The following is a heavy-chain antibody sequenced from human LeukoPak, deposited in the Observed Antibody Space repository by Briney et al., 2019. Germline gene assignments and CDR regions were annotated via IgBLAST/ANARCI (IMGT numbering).Heavy chain of an antibody. V-gene: IGHV4-38-2*01. J-gene: IGHJ4*02. Sequence: SETLSLTCDVSGYSISSGYYWGWIRQPPGKGLEWIGNIYYSDSTYYNPSLRGRATISVDTSKNQFSLKLTSVTAADTAVYYCARHGPRGLRYFDWLLDYWGQGTLVNVSS. CDR2: IYYSDST. D-gene: IGHD3-9*01. CDR3: ARHGPRGLRYFDWLLDY. CDR1: GYSISSGYY.